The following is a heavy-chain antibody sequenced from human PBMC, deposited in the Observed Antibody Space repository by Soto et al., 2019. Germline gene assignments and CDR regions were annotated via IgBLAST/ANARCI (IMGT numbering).Heavy chain of an antibody. J-gene: IGHJ4*02. D-gene: IGHD7-27*01. CDR1: GFTFTIFA. V-gene: IGHV3-23*01. Sequence: GSLRLSCAASGFTFTIFAMSWVRQSPGKGLEWVSTISGSGGSTYYADAVKGRFTISRDNSMGTLYLQMKSLRVEDTAIYYCAKEVSLGSTVDLGYWGQGTLVTVSS. CDR2: ISGSGGST. CDR3: AKEVSLGSTVDLGY.